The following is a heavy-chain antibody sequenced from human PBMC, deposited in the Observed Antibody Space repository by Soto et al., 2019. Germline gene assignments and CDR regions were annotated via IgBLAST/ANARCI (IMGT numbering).Heavy chain of an antibody. CDR1: GGSFSGYY. CDR2: INHSGST. D-gene: IGHD3-22*01. J-gene: IGHJ6*02. V-gene: IGHV4-34*01. CDR3: ARERITMIVVVQVYGMDV. Sequence: SETLSLTCAVYGGSFSGYYWSWIRQPPGKGLEWIGEINHSGSTNHNPSLKSRVTISVDTSKNQFSLKLSSVTAADTAVYYCARERITMIVVVQVYGMDVWGQGTTVTVSS.